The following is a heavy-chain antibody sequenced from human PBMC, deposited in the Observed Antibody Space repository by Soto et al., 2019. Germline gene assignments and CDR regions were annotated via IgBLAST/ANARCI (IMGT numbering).Heavy chain of an antibody. V-gene: IGHV5-51*01. CDR1: GYSFTSYW. CDR3: ARIPDSSSWYYYYYYMDA. D-gene: IGHD6-13*01. Sequence: GESLKISCKGSGYSFTSYWIGWVRQMPGKGLEWMGIIYPGDSDTRYSPSFQGQVTISADKSISTAYLQWSSLKASDTATYYCARIPDSSSWYYYYYYMDAWGKGTTVTVSS. CDR2: IYPGDSDT. J-gene: IGHJ6*03.